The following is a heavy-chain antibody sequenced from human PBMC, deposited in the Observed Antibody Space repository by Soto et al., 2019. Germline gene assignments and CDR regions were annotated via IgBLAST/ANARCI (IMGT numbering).Heavy chain of an antibody. V-gene: IGHV1-18*01. CDR2: ISAYNGNT. Sequence: GASVKVSCKDSGYTFTSYGISWVRQAPGQRLERMGWISAYNGNTNYAQKLQGRVTMTTDTSTSTAYMELRSLRSDDTAVYYCARAYRFYDILTGYYSAGGFYGMDVWGQGTMVTVSS. J-gene: IGHJ6*02. CDR1: GYTFTSYG. CDR3: ARAYRFYDILTGYYSAGGFYGMDV. D-gene: IGHD3-9*01.